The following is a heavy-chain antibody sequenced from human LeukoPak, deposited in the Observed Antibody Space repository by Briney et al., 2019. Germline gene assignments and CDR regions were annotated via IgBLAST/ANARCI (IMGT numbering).Heavy chain of an antibody. D-gene: IGHD1-26*01. CDR2: INHSGST. J-gene: IGHJ4*02. Sequence: SETLSLTCAVYGGSFSGYYWSWIRQPPGKGLEWIGEINHSGSTNYNPSLKSRVTISVDTSKNQFSLKLSSVTAADTAVYYCARGGLVGDDYWGQGTLVTVSS. CDR3: ARGGLVGDDY. V-gene: IGHV4-34*01. CDR1: GGSFSGYY.